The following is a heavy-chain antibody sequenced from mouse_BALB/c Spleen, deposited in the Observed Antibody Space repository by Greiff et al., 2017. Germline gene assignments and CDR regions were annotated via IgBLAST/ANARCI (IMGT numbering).Heavy chain of an antibody. V-gene: IGHV5-6-4*01. D-gene: IGHD2-1*01. CDR1: GFTFSSYT. J-gene: IGHJ2*01. Sequence: EVQGVESGGGLVKPGGSLKLSCAASGFTFSSYTMSWVRQTPEKRLEWVATISSGGSYTYYPDSVKGRFTISRDNAKNTLYLQMSSLKSEDTAMYYCTRGGYGNYYFDYWGQGTTLTVSS. CDR3: TRGGYGNYYFDY. CDR2: ISSGGSYT.